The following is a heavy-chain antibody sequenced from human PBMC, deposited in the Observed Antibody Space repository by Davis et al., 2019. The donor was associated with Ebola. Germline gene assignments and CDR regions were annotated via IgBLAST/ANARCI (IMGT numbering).Heavy chain of an antibody. V-gene: IGHV3-21*04. Sequence: GESLKISCAASGFTFSSYSMNWVRQAPGKGLEWVSSISSSSSYIYYADSVRGRFTVSRDKSKNTLYLQMNSLRAEDTAVYYCAKEAAHCSGGSCLPYYYYYGMDVWGQGTTVTVSS. J-gene: IGHJ6*02. D-gene: IGHD2-15*01. CDR1: GFTFSSYS. CDR3: AKEAAHCSGGSCLPYYYYYGMDV. CDR2: ISSSSSYI.